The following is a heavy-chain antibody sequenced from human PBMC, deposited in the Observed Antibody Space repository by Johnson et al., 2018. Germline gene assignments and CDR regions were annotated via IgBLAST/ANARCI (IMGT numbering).Heavy chain of an antibody. CDR3: ARGYSSSSQVAFDI. D-gene: IGHD6-6*01. CDR2: IGTAGDT. J-gene: IGHJ3*02. Sequence: VQLVESGGGLVQPGGSLRLSCAASGFTFSSYDMHWVRQATGKGLEWVSAIGTAGDTYYPGSVKGRFTISRENAKNSLYLQMNSLRAEDTAVYYCARGYSSSSQVAFDIWGQGTMVTVSS. V-gene: IGHV3-13*01. CDR1: GFTFSSYD.